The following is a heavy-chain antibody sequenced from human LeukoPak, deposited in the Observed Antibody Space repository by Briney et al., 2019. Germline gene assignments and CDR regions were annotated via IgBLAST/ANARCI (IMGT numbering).Heavy chain of an antibody. V-gene: IGHV3-74*01. CDR3: ARDRSANYYDSSGYYNYYYGMDV. D-gene: IGHD3-22*01. Sequence: GGSLRLSCAASGFTFSSYWMHWVRQAPGKGLVWVSRINSDGSSTSYADSVKGRFTISRDNAKNTLYLQMNSLRAEDTAVYYCARDRSANYYDSSGYYNYYYGMDVWGQGTTVTVSS. CDR1: GFTFSSYW. J-gene: IGHJ6*02. CDR2: INSDGSST.